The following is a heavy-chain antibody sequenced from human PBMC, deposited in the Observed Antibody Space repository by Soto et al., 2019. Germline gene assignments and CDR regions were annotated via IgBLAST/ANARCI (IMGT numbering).Heavy chain of an antibody. Sequence: PGGSLRLSCAASGFTFSSYSMNWVRQAPGKGLEWVSSISSSSSYIYYADSVKGRFTISRDNAKNSLYLQMNSLRAEDTAVYYCARVWFGELDYYYGMDVWGQGTTVTVSS. CDR1: GFTFSSYS. CDR2: ISSSSSYI. D-gene: IGHD3-10*01. CDR3: ARVWFGELDYYYGMDV. V-gene: IGHV3-21*01. J-gene: IGHJ6*02.